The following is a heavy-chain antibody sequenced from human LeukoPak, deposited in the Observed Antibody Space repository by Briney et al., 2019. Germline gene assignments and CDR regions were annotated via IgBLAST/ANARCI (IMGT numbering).Heavy chain of an antibody. Sequence: GRSLRLSCAASGFTFSSYGMHWVRQAPGKGLEGVAVIWYDGSNKYYADSVKGRFTISRDHSKNTLYLQMNSLRAEDTALYYCAKREKGTTGRFFDYWGQGTLVTVSS. J-gene: IGHJ4*02. CDR2: IWYDGSNK. V-gene: IGHV3-33*06. D-gene: IGHD4-17*01. CDR3: AKREKGTTGRFFDY. CDR1: GFTFSSYG.